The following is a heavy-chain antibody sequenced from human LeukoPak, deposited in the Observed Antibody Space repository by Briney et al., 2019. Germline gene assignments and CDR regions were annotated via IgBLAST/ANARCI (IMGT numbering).Heavy chain of an antibody. Sequence: ASVKVSCTASGGTFSSYAISWVRQAPGQGLEWMGGIIPIFGTANYAQKFQGRVTITADESTSTAYMELSSLRSEDTAVYYCARDVKSDDFWSGYYSYYFDYWGQGTLVTVSS. CDR1: GGTFSSYA. D-gene: IGHD3-3*01. J-gene: IGHJ4*02. V-gene: IGHV1-69*13. CDR3: ARDVKSDDFWSGYYSYYFDY. CDR2: IIPIFGTA.